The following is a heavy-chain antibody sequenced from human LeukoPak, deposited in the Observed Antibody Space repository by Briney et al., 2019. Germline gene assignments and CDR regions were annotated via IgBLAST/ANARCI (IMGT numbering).Heavy chain of an antibody. Sequence: ASVKVSCKAAGYSFTSFHINWVRQAPGQGPEWMGWMNPNTGNTGFAQKFQGRVTITPNSSISTVYMELNSLTSEDTAVYYCARRGLVAGIYDLVYGFDIWGQGTMVTVSS. J-gene: IGHJ3*02. CDR1: GYSFTSFH. V-gene: IGHV1-8*03. D-gene: IGHD3/OR15-3a*01. CDR2: MNPNTGNT. CDR3: ARRGLVAGIYDLVYGFDI.